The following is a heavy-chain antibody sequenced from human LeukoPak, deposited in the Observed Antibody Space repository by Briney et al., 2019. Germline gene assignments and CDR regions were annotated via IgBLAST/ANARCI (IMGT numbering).Heavy chain of an antibody. V-gene: IGHV4-30-4*01. CDR3: ARARRRTFDY. CDR2: IYYSGST. Sequence: SETLSLTCTVSGGPISSGDYYWSWIRQPPGKGLEWIGYIYYSGSTYYNPSLKSRVTISVDTSKNQFSLKLSSVTAADTAVYYCARARRRTFDYWGQGTLVTVSS. CDR1: GGPISSGDYY. J-gene: IGHJ4*02.